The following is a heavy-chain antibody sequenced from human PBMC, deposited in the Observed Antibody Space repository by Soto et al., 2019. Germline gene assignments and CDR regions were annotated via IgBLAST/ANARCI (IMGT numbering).Heavy chain of an antibody. V-gene: IGHV4-59*01. J-gene: IGHJ4*02. D-gene: IGHD3-10*01. CDR1: GSSIRGDY. Sequence: SETLCLTGTVAGSSIRGDYWSWIRQPPGKGLEWIGYIYYSGSTNYNPSLKSRVTISVDTSKNQFSLKLSSVTAADTAVYYCAGSATRKNYYYFDYWGQGTLVTVSS. CDR3: AGSATRKNYYYFDY. CDR2: IYYSGST.